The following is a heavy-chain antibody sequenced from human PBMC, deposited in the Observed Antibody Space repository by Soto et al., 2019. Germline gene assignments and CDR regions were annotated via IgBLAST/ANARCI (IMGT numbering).Heavy chain of an antibody. Sequence: AVGSLRLSCAASGFTFSNAWMSWVRQAPGKGLEWVGRIKSKTDGGTTDYAAPVKGRFTISRDDSKNTLYLQMNSLKTEDTAVYYCTTDIGGSSSVWFDPWGQGTLVTVSS. CDR2: IKSKTDGGTT. CDR1: GFTFSNAW. CDR3: TTDIGGSSSVWFDP. J-gene: IGHJ5*02. D-gene: IGHD6-6*01. V-gene: IGHV3-15*01.